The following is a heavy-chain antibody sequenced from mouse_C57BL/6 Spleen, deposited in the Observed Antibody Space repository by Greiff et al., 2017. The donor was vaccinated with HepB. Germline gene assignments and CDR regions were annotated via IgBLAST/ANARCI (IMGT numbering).Heavy chain of an antibody. J-gene: IGHJ1*03. V-gene: IGHV5-17*01. CDR2: ISSGSSTI. D-gene: IGHD2-3*01. CDR1: GFTFSDYG. CDR3: ANIYDGYYWYFDV. Sequence: EVKLMESGGGLVKPGGSLKLSCAASGFTFSDYGMHWVRQAPEKGLEWVAYISSGSSTIYYADTVKGRFTISRDNAKNTLFLQMTSLRSEDTAMYYCANIYDGYYWYFDVWGTGTTVTVSS.